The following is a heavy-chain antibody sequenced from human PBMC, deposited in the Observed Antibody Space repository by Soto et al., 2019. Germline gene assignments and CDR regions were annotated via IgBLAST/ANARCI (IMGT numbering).Heavy chain of an antibody. Sequence: PSVTLSLTXATSGDSIISINWWTWVRQLPGQGLEWLGEIHHDAPTYYNPSLRGRVTISVDKSMCQLSLMLSSVTAADTAFYYCAGQGSIFYTYAYWGQGTVVTVS. J-gene: IGHJ4*02. CDR2: IHHDAPT. CDR3: AGQGSIFYTYAY. V-gene: IGHV4-4*02. D-gene: IGHD3-3*02. CDR1: GDSIISINW.